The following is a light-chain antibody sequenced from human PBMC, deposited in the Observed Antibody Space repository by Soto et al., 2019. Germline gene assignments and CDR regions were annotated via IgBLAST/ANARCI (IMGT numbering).Light chain of an antibody. J-gene: IGKJ3*01. V-gene: IGKV3-20*01. CDR1: QPVSSTY. Sequence: EIVLTQSPGTLSLSPGERDTLSCRASQPVSSTYLAWYEQRPGQAPSXXIFGTSNRATDIPDRFSGSGSGTDSTITISRLEPEDFAVYYCQQYASSGITFGPGTKVDIK. CDR2: GTS. CDR3: QQYASSGIT.